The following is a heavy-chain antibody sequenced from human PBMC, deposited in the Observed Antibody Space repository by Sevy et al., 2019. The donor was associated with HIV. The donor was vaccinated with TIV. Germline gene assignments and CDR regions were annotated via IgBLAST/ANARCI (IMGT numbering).Heavy chain of an antibody. J-gene: IGHJ5*02. Sequence: GGSLRLSCAASGFTFSSYGMHWVRQAPGKGLEWVAVISYDGSNKYYADSVKGRFTISRDNSKNTLYLQMNSLRAEDTAVYYWAKDGNDFWSGYYRPWGQGTLVTVSS. V-gene: IGHV3-30*18. CDR2: ISYDGSNK. D-gene: IGHD3-3*01. CDR1: GFTFSSYG. CDR3: AKDGNDFWSGYYRP.